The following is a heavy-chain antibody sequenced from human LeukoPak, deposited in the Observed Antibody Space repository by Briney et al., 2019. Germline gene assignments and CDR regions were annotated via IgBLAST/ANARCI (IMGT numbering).Heavy chain of an antibody. D-gene: IGHD3-22*01. CDR1: GGSISSGGYS. J-gene: IGHJ4*02. V-gene: IGHV4-30-2*01. CDR3: ARVTYYYDSSGYYPAYYFDY. Sequence: SETLSLTCAVSGGSISSGGYSWSWIRQPPGKGLEWIGYIYHSGSTYYNPSLKSRVTISVDRSKNQFSLKLSSVTAADTAVYYCARVTYYYDSSGYYPAYYFDYWGQGTLVTVSS. CDR2: IYHSGST.